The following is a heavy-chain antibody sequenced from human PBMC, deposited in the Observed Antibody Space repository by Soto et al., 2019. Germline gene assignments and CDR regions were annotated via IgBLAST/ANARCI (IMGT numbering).Heavy chain of an antibody. D-gene: IGHD5-12*01. CDR2: MHYTGFS. Sequence: SETLSLTCAFSGDSVTSNYLTWIRQSPEKGLEWIGYMHYTGFSFYNPSLKSRVAMSVDKSKNEFTLQLTSVTAADTAVYYCANQPDGYNLGRIYYFDYWGQGTLVTVSS. V-gene: IGHV4-59*02. CDR3: ANQPDGYNLGRIYYFDY. J-gene: IGHJ4*02. CDR1: GDSVTSNY.